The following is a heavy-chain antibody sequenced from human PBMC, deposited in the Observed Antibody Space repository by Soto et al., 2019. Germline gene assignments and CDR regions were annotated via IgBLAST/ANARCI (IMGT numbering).Heavy chain of an antibody. D-gene: IGHD1-26*01. CDR3: VRDGTKNLRDRFEP. CDR1: GASLSRYY. J-gene: IGHJ5*02. Sequence: QVVLQESGPGVVKPSDTLSLTCNVSGASLSRYYWSWIRQPPGKGLEWIGRIYATGDTDYNPSLTSRISMLVDMSKKQFSLTLRSVTAADTAIYYCVRDGTKNLRDRFEPWGRGILVTVSS. CDR2: IYATGDT. V-gene: IGHV4-4*07.